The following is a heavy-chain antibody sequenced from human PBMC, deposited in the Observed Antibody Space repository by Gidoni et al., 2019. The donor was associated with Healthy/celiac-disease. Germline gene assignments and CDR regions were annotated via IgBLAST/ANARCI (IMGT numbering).Heavy chain of an antibody. V-gene: IGHV4-34*01. D-gene: IGHD7-27*01. CDR2: IKHSGST. Sequence: QVQLQQWGAGLLKHSETLYLTCAVYGGSFSGYYWSWIRQPPGKGLEWIGEIKHSGSTNYNPSLKSRVTISVDTSKNQFSLKLSSVTAADTAVYYCARGMKLSGAPSRSIDYWGQGTLVTVSS. CDR3: ARGMKLSGAPSRSIDY. CDR1: GGSFSGYY. J-gene: IGHJ4*02.